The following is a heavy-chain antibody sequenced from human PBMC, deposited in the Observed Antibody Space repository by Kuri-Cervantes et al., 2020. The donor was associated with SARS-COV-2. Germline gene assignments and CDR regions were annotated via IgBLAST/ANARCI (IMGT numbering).Heavy chain of an antibody. Sequence: GSLRLSCTVSGGSISSSSYYWGWIRQPPGKGLEWIGSIYYSGSTNYNPSLKSRVTISVDMSRNQFSLRLTSVNAADTAVYFCARGSVPHSPPMGYWGQGTLVTCYS. CDR3: ARGSVPHSPPMGY. V-gene: IGHV4-39*07. CDR2: IYYSGST. D-gene: IGHD5-24*01. CDR1: GGSISSSSYY. J-gene: IGHJ4*02.